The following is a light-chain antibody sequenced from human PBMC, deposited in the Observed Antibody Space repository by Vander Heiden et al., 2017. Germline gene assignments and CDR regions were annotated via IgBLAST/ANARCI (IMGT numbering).Light chain of an antibody. CDR2: NNN. V-gene: IGLV1-44*01. Sequence: QSVLTQPPSASGTPGQRVAISCSGSSSNIASNTVNWYQQFPGTAPKLLIYNNNQRPSGVPDRFSGSKSGTSASLAISGRRSEDEADYYCAAWDDSLNRVFGGGTKLTVL. J-gene: IGLJ2*01. CDR1: SSNIASNT. CDR3: AAWDDSLNRV.